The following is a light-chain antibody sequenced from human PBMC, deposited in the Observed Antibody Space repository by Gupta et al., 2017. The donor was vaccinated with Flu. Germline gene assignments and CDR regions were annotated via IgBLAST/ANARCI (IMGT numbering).Light chain of an antibody. CDR3: SAYTSSSVV. J-gene: IGLJ2*01. Sequence: QPITSFCSETSSVVGGYNSVSWNQQHQAKAPELLINKIRNRATRVSIRFSSSETNNTATLTIAGAEAEDEDDYNCSAYTSSSVVFGGGTKLTVL. V-gene: IGLV2-14*01. CDR1: SSVVGGYNS. CDR2: KIR.